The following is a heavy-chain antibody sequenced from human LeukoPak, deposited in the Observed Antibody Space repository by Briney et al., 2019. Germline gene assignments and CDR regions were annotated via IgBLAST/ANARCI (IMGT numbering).Heavy chain of an antibody. D-gene: IGHD4-23*01. CDR1: GYTFTSYY. Sequence: ASVKVSCKASGYTFTSYYMHWVRQAPGQGLEWMGLINPTGGSTGYAQKFQGRVTMTTDTSTTTAYMELRSLRSDDTAVYYCARDVSAGNSEFFDYWGQGTLVTVSS. V-gene: IGHV1-46*01. CDR3: ARDVSAGNSEFFDY. J-gene: IGHJ4*02. CDR2: INPTGGST.